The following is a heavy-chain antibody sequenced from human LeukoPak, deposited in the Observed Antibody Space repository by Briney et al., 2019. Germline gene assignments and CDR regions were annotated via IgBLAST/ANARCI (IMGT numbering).Heavy chain of an antibody. CDR3: TKERGGGGRRINLMVGGYGP. CDR2: ISYHGRDK. J-gene: IGHJ5*02. D-gene: IGHD3-22*01. Sequence: GGSLRLSCAGSGFTFSGFAMHWVRQAPGKGLEWVAAISYHGRDKYYADAVSGRFTISRDNSKNTLHLEMNSLRTDDTAVYYCTKERGGGGRRINLMVGGYGPWGQGTQVTVSS. V-gene: IGHV3-30*04. CDR1: GFTFSGFA.